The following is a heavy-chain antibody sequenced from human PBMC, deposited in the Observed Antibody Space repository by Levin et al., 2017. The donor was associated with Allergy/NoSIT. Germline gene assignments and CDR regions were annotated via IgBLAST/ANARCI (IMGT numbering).Heavy chain of an antibody. V-gene: IGHV4-4*07. CDR3: AQADTIGHDYWYFDL. D-gene: IGHD2-15*01. CDR1: GGSINSYY. J-gene: IGHJ2*01. Sequence: SETLSLTSTVSGGSINSYYWSWIRQPAGKGLEWIGRMYTSGSTNYNPSLKSRVTMSIDTSKHQFSLKLSSVTAADTAVYYCAQADTIGHDYWYFDLWGRGTLVTVSS. CDR2: MYTSGST.